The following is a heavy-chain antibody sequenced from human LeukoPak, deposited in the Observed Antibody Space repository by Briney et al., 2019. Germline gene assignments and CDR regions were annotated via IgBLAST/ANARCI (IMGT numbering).Heavy chain of an antibody. CDR3: ARGKWLQLRDYYYYGLDV. CDR2: IYYSGST. CDR1: GGSISSSSYY. V-gene: IGHV4-39*01. D-gene: IGHD5-24*01. J-gene: IGHJ6*02. Sequence: SDTLSLTCTVSGGSISSSSYYWGWIRQPPGKGLEWIGSIYYSGSTYYNPSLQSRVTISVDTSKNQFSLKLSSVTAADTAVYYCARGKWLQLRDYYYYGLDVWGQGTTVTVSS.